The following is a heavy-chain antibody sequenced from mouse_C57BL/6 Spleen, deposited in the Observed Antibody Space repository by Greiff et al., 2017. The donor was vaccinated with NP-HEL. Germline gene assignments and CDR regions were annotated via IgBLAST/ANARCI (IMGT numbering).Heavy chain of an antibody. D-gene: IGHD2-10*02. Sequence: DVKLQESGPGLVKPSQSLSLTCSVTGYSITSGYYWNWIRQFPGNKLEWMGYISYDGSNNYNPSLKNRISITRDTSKNQFFLKLNSVTTEDTATYYCAREVWHYYAMDYWGQGTSVTVSS. J-gene: IGHJ4*01. V-gene: IGHV3-6*01. CDR3: AREVWHYYAMDY. CDR1: GYSITSGYY. CDR2: ISYDGSN.